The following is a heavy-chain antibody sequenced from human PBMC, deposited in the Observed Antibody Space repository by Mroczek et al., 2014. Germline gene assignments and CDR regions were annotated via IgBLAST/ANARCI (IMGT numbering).Heavy chain of an antibody. J-gene: IGHJ4*02. Sequence: VQLQESGAEVKKPGESLKISCKGSGYSFTSYWIGWVRQMPGKGLEWMGIIYPGDSDTRYSPSFQGQVTISADKSISTAYLQWSSLKASDTAMYYCARMGGSSLPSGPYPQNWGQGTLVTVSS. CDR1: GYSFTSYW. V-gene: IGHV5-51*03. CDR2: IYPGDSDT. CDR3: ARMGGSSLPSGPYPQN. D-gene: IGHD1-26*01.